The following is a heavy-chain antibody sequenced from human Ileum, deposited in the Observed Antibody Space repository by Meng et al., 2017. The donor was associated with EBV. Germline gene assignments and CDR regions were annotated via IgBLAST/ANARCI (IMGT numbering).Heavy chain of an antibody. CDR2: IYHSGIT. D-gene: IGHD1-14*01. J-gene: IGHJ4*02. CDR3: ARDPTGGEDHQRV. Sequence: VLRPESGPGLVKPSGTLYLTCAVSGGSISSSNWWSWVRQPPGKGLEWIGKIYHSGITIYNPSLKSRVTMSVDNSKNQFSLKLNSMTAADTAVYYCARDPTGGEDHQRVWGQGTLVTVSS. CDR1: GGSISSSNW. V-gene: IGHV4-4*02.